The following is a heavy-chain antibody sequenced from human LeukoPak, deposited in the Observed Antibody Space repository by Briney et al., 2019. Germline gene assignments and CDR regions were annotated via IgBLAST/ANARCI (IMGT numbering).Heavy chain of an antibody. V-gene: IGHV3-49*03. J-gene: IGHJ4*02. D-gene: IGHD6-19*01. CDR1: GFTLSSYE. Sequence: PGGSLRLSCAASGFTLSSYEMNWFRQAPGKGLEWVGFIRSKTYGGTGEYAASVKGRFTISRDDSKSIAHLQMNSLKTEDTAVYYCTRGRLARPLDYWGQGTLVTVSS. CDR3: TRGRLARPLDY. CDR2: IRSKTYGGTG.